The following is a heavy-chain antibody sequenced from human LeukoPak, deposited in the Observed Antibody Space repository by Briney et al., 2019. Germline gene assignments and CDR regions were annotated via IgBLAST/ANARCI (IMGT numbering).Heavy chain of an antibody. V-gene: IGHV3-21*01. CDR3: ARKDYGDYATVYYYYGMDV. J-gene: IGHJ6*02. D-gene: IGHD4-17*01. CDR1: GFTFSSYS. Sequence: GGSLRLSCAASGFTFSSYSMNWVRQAPGKGLEWVSSIRSSDTYIYYADSVGGRFTISRDNAKNSLFLHMNSLRAEDTAVYYCARKDYGDYATVYYYYGMDVWGQGTTVTVSS. CDR2: IRSSDTYI.